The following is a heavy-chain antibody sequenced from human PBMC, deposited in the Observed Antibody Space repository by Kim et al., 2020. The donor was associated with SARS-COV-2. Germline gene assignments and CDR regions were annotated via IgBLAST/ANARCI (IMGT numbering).Heavy chain of an antibody. CDR2: ISWNSGSI. CDR3: AKDYYGSGSYLDV. J-gene: IGHJ6*02. V-gene: IGHV3-9*01. CDR1: GFTFDDYA. Sequence: GGSLRLSCAASGFTFDDYAMHWVRQAPGKGLEWVSGISWNSGSIGYADSVKGRFTISRDNAKNSLYLQMNSLRAEDTALYYCAKDYYGSGSYLDVWGQGTTVTVSS. D-gene: IGHD3-10*01.